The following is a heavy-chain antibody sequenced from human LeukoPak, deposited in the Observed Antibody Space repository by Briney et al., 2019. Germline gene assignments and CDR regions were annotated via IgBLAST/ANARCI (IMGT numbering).Heavy chain of an antibody. CDR3: ARGYSSSWYPWFDP. CDR2: IYYSGST. D-gene: IGHD6-13*01. V-gene: IGHV4-59*01. J-gene: IGHJ5*02. CDR1: GGSISSYY. Sequence: SETLSLTCTVSGGSISSYYWSWIRQPPGKGLEWIGYIYYSGSTNYNPSLKSRVTISVDTSKNQFSLKLSSVTAAGTAVYYCARGYSSSWYPWFDPWGQGTLVTVSS.